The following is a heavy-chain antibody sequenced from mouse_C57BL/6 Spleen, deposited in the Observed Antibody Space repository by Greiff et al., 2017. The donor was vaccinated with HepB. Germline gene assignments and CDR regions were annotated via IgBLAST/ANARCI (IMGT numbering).Heavy chain of an antibody. CDR2: ISYDGSN. V-gene: IGHV3-6*01. CDR3: ARVRRGGGFDY. J-gene: IGHJ2*01. CDR1: GYSITSGYY. Sequence: EVQLQESGPGLVKPSQSLSLTCSVTGYSITSGYYWNWIRQFPGNKLEWMGYISYDGSNNYNPSLKNRISITRDTSKNQFFLKLNSVTTEDTATYYCARVRRGGGFDYWGQGTTLTVSS.